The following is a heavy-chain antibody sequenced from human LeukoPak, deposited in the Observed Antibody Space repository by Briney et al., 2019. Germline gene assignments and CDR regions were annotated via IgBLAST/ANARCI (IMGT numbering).Heavy chain of an antibody. CDR3: ATLRALSITMIVVVITTYYFDY. CDR2: IYHSGST. V-gene: IGHV4-38-2*01. Sequence: PSETLSLTCAVSGYSISSDYYWGWIRQPPGKGVEWIGSIYHSGSTYYNPSLKSRVTISVDTSKNQFSLNLTSVTAADTAVYYCATLRALSITMIVVVITTYYFDYWGQGTLVTVSS. D-gene: IGHD3-22*01. CDR1: GYSISSDYY. J-gene: IGHJ4*02.